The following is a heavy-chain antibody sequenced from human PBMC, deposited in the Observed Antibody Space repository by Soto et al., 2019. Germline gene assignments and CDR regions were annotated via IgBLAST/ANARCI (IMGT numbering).Heavy chain of an antibody. CDR3: ARDKWELLGY. V-gene: IGHV1-46*01. CDR1: GYTFSTYY. J-gene: IGHJ4*02. D-gene: IGHD1-26*01. CDR2: IRPSSGNT. Sequence: ASVKVSCEASGYTFSTYYLHWVRQAPGQGLEWMGRIRPSSGNTTYAQKFLGRVTMTRDTSTSTAFMELRSLRSEDTAVYYCARDKWELLGYWGQGTLVTVSS.